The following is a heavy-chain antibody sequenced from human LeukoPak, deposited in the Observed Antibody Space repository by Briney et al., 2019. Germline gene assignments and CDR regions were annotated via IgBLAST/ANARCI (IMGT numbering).Heavy chain of an antibody. CDR1: GGSISSGDYY. D-gene: IGHD6-6*01. Sequence: SQTLSLTCAVSGGSISSGDYYWSWIRQPPGKGLEWIGYIYYSGSTYYNPSLKSRVTISVDTSKNQFSLKLSSVTAADTAVYYCAREGAVRNFDYWGQGILVTVSS. V-gene: IGHV4-30-4*08. CDR2: IYYSGST. CDR3: AREGAVRNFDY. J-gene: IGHJ4*02.